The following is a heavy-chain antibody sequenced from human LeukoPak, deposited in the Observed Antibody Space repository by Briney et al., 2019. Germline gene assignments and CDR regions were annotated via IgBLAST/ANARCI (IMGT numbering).Heavy chain of an antibody. CDR2: MYCSGST. D-gene: IGHD1-26*01. CDR3: AKDCVGATRINWFDP. J-gene: IGHJ5*02. CDR1: GGSISSGSYY. V-gene: IGHV4-31*03. Sequence: SQTLSLTCTVSGGSISSGSYYWSWIRQHPGKGLEWIGYMYCSGSTHYNPSLKSRVSISADTSKNQFYLKLSSVTAADTAVYYCAKDCVGATRINWFDPWGQGTLVTVSS.